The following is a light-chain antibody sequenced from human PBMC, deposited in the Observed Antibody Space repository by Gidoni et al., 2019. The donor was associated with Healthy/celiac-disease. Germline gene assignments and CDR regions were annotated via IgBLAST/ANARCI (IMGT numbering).Light chain of an antibody. CDR1: QSISSY. J-gene: IGKJ1*01. CDR2: AAS. CDR3: QQSYSTPPWT. Sequence: DIQLTQSPSSLSASVGDRVTITCRASQSISSYLNWYQKKPGKAPKLLIYAASSVQSGVTSRFSGSGSGTDLTLTISSLQPEDFATYYCQQSYSTPPWTFGQGTKVEIK. V-gene: IGKV1-39*01.